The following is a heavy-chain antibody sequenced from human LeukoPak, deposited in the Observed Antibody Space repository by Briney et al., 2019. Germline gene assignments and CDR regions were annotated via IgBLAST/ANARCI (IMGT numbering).Heavy chain of an antibody. CDR3: ARFGYSSGWYGGAFDY. V-gene: IGHV4-4*07. D-gene: IGHD6-19*01. J-gene: IGHJ4*02. CDR2: IYTSGST. CDR1: GGSISSYY. Sequence: SETLSLTCTVSGGSISSYYWSWIRQPAGKGLEWIGRIYTSGSTNYNPSLKSRVTMSVDTSKNQFSLKLSSVTAADTAVYYCARFGYSSGWYGGAFDYWGQGTLVTVSS.